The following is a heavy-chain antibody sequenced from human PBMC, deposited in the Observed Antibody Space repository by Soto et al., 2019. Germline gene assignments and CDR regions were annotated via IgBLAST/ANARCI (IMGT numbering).Heavy chain of an antibody. CDR2: ISAYNGHT. CDR3: ARGGAYPHDDAFYI. D-gene: IGHD2-2*01. Sequence: ASVKVSCKASGDTFTSFGISWVRQAPGQGLEWMGWISAYNGHTNYAQKLQGRVTLTTDTSTSTAYMELRSLRFDDTAVYYCARGGAYPHDDAFYIWGQGTMVTVSS. J-gene: IGHJ3*02. CDR1: GDTFTSFG. V-gene: IGHV1-18*01.